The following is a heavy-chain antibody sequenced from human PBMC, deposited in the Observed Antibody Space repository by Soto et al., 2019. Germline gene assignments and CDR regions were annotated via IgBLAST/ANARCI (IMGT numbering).Heavy chain of an antibody. CDR2: ISYDGSNK. CDR3: ANDKGFMRYYDIDV. CDR1: GFTFSSYG. Sequence: QVQLVESGGGVVQPGRSLRLSCAASGFTFSSYGMHWVRQAPGKGLEWVAVISYDGSNKYYADSVKGRFTISRDNSKNTLYLQMNSLRSEDTAVYYCANDKGFMRYYDIDVWGQGTTVTVSS. D-gene: IGHD3-10*01. J-gene: IGHJ6*02. V-gene: IGHV3-30*18.